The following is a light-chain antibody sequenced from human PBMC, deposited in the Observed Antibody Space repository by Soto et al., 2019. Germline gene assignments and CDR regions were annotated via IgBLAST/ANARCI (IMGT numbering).Light chain of an antibody. CDR1: SGAVSTSYY. CDR3: VLYMGSGISV. J-gene: IGLJ7*01. CDR2: STN. Sequence: QAVVTQEPSCSVSPGGTVTLTCGLTSGAVSTSYYPSWYQQTPGQAPRTLIYSTNTRSSAVPDRFSGSILGNKAALTITGAQADDGSDYYCVLYMGSGISVFGGGIQLTVL. V-gene: IGLV8-61*01.